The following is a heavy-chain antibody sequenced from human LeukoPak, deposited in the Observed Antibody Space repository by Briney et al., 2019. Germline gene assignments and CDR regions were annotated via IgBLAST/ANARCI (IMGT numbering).Heavy chain of an antibody. Sequence: GGSLRLSCAASGFTFTNYAMSWVRQAPGEGLEWVSGISGGGGSTVYADSVKGRFTISRDNSKNTLYLQMNILRAEDTAVYYCAKDRGSGSGSYTWGIFDCWGQGTLVTVSS. V-gene: IGHV3-23*01. J-gene: IGHJ4*02. CDR2: ISGGGGST. CDR3: AKDRGSGSGSYTWGIFDC. CDR1: GFTFTNYA. D-gene: IGHD3-10*01.